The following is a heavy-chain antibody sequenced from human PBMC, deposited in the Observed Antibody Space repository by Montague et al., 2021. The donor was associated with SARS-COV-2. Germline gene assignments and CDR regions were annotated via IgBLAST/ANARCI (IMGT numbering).Heavy chain of an antibody. D-gene: IGHD3-10*01. CDR3: SATDYFASGKYDF. J-gene: IGHJ4*02. CDR1: GGSISGYF. V-gene: IGHV4-59*08. Sequence: SETLSLTCTVSGGSISGYFWCWIRQSPGKGLVWIGYNYYSGTTKYNPALRSRVAITLETSTYQFSLMLYSVTAADMAAYYCSATDYFASGKYDFWGQGTWVTVSS. CDR2: NYYSGTT.